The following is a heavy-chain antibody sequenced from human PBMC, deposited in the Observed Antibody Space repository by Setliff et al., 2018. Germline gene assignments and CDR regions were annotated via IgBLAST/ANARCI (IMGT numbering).Heavy chain of an antibody. D-gene: IGHD5-12*01. CDR2: ISSNGDRT. Sequence: GGSLRLSCAASGLTFGTTSMHWVRQAPGKGLEYVSAISSNGDRTYYGDSVKGRFTISRDNSKNTLHLQMNSLKDEDTALYYCARAFWTYSDHASLACFDYWGQGALVTVSS. J-gene: IGHJ4*02. V-gene: IGHV3-64*02. CDR1: GLTFGTTS. CDR3: ARAFWTYSDHASLACFDY.